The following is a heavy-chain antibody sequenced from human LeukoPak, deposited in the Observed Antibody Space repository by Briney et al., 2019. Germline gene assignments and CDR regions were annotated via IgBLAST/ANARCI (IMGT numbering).Heavy chain of an antibody. V-gene: IGHV3-23*01. D-gene: IGHD1-26*01. J-gene: IGHJ4*02. CDR2: ISGSGSGDRT. CDR1: GFTFSRSG. CDR3: AQDLMGDVLETINC. Sequence: GGSLRLSCAASGFTFSRSGMRWVRQAPGKGLGWVSAISGSGSGDRTYYADSVRGRFTISRDNSKNTLYLQLNSLRAEDTAVYSVAQDLMGDVLETINCWGQGTLVTVSS.